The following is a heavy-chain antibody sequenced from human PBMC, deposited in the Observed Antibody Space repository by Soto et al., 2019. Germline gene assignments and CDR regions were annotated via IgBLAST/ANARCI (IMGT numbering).Heavy chain of an antibody. V-gene: IGHV4-59*08. CDR2: IYSSGST. Sequence: PSETLSLTCTVSGDSINSYYWSWIRQPPGKGLEWIGYIYSSGSTNYNPSLKSRATISVDTSKNQFSLKLSSVTAADTAVYYCARLSRGAAAGFDYWGQGTLVTVSS. CDR1: GDSINSYY. D-gene: IGHD6-13*01. CDR3: ARLSRGAAAGFDY. J-gene: IGHJ4*02.